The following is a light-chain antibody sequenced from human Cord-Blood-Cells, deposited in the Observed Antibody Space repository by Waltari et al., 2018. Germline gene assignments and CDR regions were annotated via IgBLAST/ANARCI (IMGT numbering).Light chain of an antibody. CDR1: SSDVGGYNY. Sequence: QSALTQPASVSGSPGQSITISCTGTSSDVGGYNYVSWYHQHPGQAPKLLIYEVSNRPSGVSNRFAGSKSGNTASLTISGLQAEDEAEYYCSSYTSSSTYVFGTGTKVTVL. J-gene: IGLJ1*01. V-gene: IGLV2-14*01. CDR2: EVS. CDR3: SSYTSSSTYV.